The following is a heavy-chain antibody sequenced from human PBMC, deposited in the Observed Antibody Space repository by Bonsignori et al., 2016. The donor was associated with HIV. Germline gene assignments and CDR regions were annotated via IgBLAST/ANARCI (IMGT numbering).Heavy chain of an antibody. Sequence: ASVKVSCKASGYTFTGYYMHWVRQAPGQGLEWMGWINPNSGGTNYAQKFQGRVTMTRDTSISTAYMELSRLRSDDTAVYYCARVRGCSSTSCYWYFDLWGRGTLVTVSS. CDR3: ARVRGCSSTSCYWYFDL. V-gene: IGHV1-2*02. CDR1: GYTFTGYY. D-gene: IGHD2-2*01. CDR2: INPNSGGT. J-gene: IGHJ2*01.